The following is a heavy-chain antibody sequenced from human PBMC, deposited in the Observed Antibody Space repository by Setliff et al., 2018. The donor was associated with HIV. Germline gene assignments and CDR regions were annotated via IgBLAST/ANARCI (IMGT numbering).Heavy chain of an antibody. CDR1: GGTFSTYA. J-gene: IGHJ6*03. CDR2: IIPTLGVA. CDR3: ARARRDSYDRGRRNHYYIDV. V-gene: IGHV1-69*10. D-gene: IGHD3-22*01. Sequence: SVKVSCKASGGTFSTYAISWVRQAPGRGLEWVGGIIPTLGVAHNAQKFQGRVTITADKSTNTAFMELSSLRSEDTAVYYCARARRDSYDRGRRNHYYIDVWGKGTTVTVSS.